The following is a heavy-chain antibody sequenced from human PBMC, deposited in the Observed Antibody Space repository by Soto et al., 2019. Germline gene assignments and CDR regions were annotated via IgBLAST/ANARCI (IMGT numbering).Heavy chain of an antibody. V-gene: IGHV5-51*01. CDR2: IYPGDSDT. D-gene: IGHD6-19*01. J-gene: IGHJ4*02. Sequence: GESLKISCKGSGYSFTSYWIGWVRQMPGKGLEWMGIIYPGDSDTRYSPSFRGQVTISADKSISTAYLQWSSLKASDTAMYYCARLGEGSGWYRAFDYWGQGTLVTVSS. CDR1: GYSFTSYW. CDR3: ARLGEGSGWYRAFDY.